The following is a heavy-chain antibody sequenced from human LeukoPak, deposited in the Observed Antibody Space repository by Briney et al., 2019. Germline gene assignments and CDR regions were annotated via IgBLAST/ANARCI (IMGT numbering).Heavy chain of an antibody. Sequence: SETLSLTCSVSGGSISSSYWTWIRQPPGKGLEWIGYRYYSGSTTYNPSLKSRVTISVDTSKSQFSPKLISVTAADTAIYYCARVRGDFETDWGQGTLVTVSS. J-gene: IGHJ1*01. CDR1: GGSISSSY. CDR3: ARVRGDFETD. V-gene: IGHV4-59*01. CDR2: RYYSGST. D-gene: IGHD3-16*01.